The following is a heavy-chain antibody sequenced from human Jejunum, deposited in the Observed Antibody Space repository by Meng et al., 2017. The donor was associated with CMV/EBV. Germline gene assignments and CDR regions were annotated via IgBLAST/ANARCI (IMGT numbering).Heavy chain of an antibody. J-gene: IGHJ4*02. CDR1: GFTFSTYP. D-gene: IGHD4/OR15-4a*01. CDR2: ISYDGAKD. CDR3: ARRTMAVMDY. Sequence: LSSAASGFTFSTYPMHWVRQAPGKGLEWVAVISYDGAKDNHADSVKGRFTISRDNSNNTLYLQMDSLRAEDTAVYYCARRTMAVMDYWGQGTLVTVSS. V-gene: IGHV3-30*04.